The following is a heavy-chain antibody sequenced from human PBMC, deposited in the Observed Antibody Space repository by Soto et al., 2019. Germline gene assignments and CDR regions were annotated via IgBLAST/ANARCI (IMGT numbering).Heavy chain of an antibody. J-gene: IGHJ4*02. CDR3: ATSPTLVRVRVGYYFYY. CDR2: IYYSGST. D-gene: IGHD1-1*01. V-gene: IGHV4-39*01. CDR1: GGSISSSSYY. Sequence: TLSLTCTVSGGSISSSSYYWGWIRQPPGKGLEWIGSIYYSGSTYYNPSLKSRVTISVDTSKNQFSLKLTSVTAADTAVYYCATSPTLVRVRVGYYFYYFGQGTVVTISS.